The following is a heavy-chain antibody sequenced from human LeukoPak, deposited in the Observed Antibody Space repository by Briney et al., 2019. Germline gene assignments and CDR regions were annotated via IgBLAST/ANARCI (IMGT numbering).Heavy chain of an antibody. CDR3: ARGPASDGYGGNGGFDY. V-gene: IGHV4-59*08. CDR1: GGFISSYY. D-gene: IGHD4-23*01. CDR2: IYYSGST. Sequence: PSEALSLTCTVSGGFISSYYWSWIRQPPGKGLEWIGYIYYSGSTNYNPSLKSRVTISVDTSKNQFSLKLSSVTAADTAVYYCARGPASDGYGGNGGFDYWGQGTLVTVSS. J-gene: IGHJ4*02.